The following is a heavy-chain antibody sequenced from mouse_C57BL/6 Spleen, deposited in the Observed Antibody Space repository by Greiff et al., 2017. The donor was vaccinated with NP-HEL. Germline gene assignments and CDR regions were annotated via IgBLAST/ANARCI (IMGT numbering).Heavy chain of an antibody. CDR2: ISYDGSN. V-gene: IGHV3-6*01. CDR1: GYSITSGYY. Sequence: EVQLQESGPGLVKPSQSLSLTCSVTGYSITSGYYWNWIRQFPGNKLEWMGYISYDGSNNYNPSLKNRISITRDTSKNQFFLKLNSVTTEDTATYYCASDYDEYAMDYWGQGTSVTVSS. CDR3: ASDYDEYAMDY. J-gene: IGHJ4*01. D-gene: IGHD2-12*01.